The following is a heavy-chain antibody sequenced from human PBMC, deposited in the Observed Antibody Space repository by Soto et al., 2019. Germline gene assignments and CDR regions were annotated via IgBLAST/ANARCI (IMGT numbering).Heavy chain of an antibody. CDR1: GGSFSGYY. J-gene: IGHJ6*02. D-gene: IGHD2-15*01. V-gene: IGHV4-34*01. Sequence: SETLSLTCAVYGGSFSGYYWSWIRQPPGKGLEWIGEINHSGSTNYNPSLKSRVTISVDTSKNQFSLKLSSVTAADTAVYYCARGRRGVVVAATLGYYYYGMDVWGQGTTATVSS. CDR3: ARGRRGVVVAATLGYYYYGMDV. CDR2: INHSGST.